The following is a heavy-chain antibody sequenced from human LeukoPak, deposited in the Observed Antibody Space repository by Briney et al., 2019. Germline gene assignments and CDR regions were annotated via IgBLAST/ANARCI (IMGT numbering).Heavy chain of an antibody. CDR2: IWYDGSNK. CDR1: GFTFSGYS. CDR3: ARASDSGWSYFDY. D-gene: IGHD6-19*01. Sequence: GGSLRLSCAASGFTFSGYSMSWVRQAPGKGLEWVAVIWYDGSNKYYADSVKGRFTISRDNSKNTVYLQMNSLRAEDTAVYYCARASDSGWSYFDYWGQGTLVTVSS. J-gene: IGHJ4*02. V-gene: IGHV3-33*08.